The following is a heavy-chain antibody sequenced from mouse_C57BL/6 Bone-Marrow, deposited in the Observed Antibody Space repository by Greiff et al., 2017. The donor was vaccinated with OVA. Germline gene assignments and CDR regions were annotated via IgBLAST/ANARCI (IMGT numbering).Heavy chain of an antibody. Sequence: EVQRVESGPGLVKPSQSLSLTCSVTGYSITSGYYWNWIRQFPGNKLEWMGYISYDGSNNYNPSLKNRISITRDTSKNQFFLKLNSVTTEDTATYYCARGYGSSYGFAYWGQGTLVTVSA. V-gene: IGHV3-6*01. D-gene: IGHD1-1*01. CDR1: GYSITSGYY. CDR2: ISYDGSN. CDR3: ARGYGSSYGFAY. J-gene: IGHJ3*01.